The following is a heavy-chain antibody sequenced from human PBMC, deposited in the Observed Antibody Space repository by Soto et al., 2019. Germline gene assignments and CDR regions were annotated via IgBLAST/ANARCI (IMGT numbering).Heavy chain of an antibody. V-gene: IGHV3-23*01. CDR1: GFTFSTYA. CDR3: AKVRSSYYYYYGMDV. D-gene: IGHD6-13*01. J-gene: IGHJ6*02. Sequence: EVQLLESGGGLVQPGGSLRLSCAASGFTFSTYAMSWVRQAPGKGLEWVSAISGGGGSTYYADSVKGRFTISRGNSKNTLYLQMNSLRAEDTAVYYCAKVRSSYYYYYGMDVWGQGTTVTVSS. CDR2: ISGGGGST.